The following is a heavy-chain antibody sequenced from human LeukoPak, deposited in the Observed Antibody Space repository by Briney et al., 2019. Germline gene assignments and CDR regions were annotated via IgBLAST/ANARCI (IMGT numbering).Heavy chain of an antibody. CDR1: GGTFSSYA. J-gene: IGHJ5*02. Sequence: VASVKVSCKASGGTFSSYAISWVRQAPGQGLEWMGWINPNSGRTNYAHNFQGRVTLTRDPSISTAYMELTGLTSNDTGVYYCARTREYSSTWFFPPFDPWGQGTLVTVSS. CDR3: ARTREYSSTWFFPPFDP. V-gene: IGHV1-2*02. D-gene: IGHD6-13*01. CDR2: INPNSGRT.